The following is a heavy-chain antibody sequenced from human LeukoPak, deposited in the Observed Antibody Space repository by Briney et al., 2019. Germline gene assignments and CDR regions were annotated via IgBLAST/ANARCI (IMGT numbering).Heavy chain of an antibody. CDR2: IYSSGST. CDR1: GGSINNYY. Sequence: SETLSLTCSVSGGSINNYYWSWIRQPAGKGLEWLERIYSSGSTNSNPSLKSRVTMSVDTSKNQFSLKLSSVTAADTAVYFCARGYGLGSPYYFDYWGQGTLVTVSS. CDR3: ARGYGLGSPYYFDY. J-gene: IGHJ4*02. V-gene: IGHV4-4*07. D-gene: IGHD3/OR15-3a*01.